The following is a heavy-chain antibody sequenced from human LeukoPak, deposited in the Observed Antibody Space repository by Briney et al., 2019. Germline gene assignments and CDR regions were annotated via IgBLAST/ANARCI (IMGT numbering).Heavy chain of an antibody. D-gene: IGHD1-26*01. Sequence: SETLSLTCTVSGYSISSGYYWGWIRQPPGKGLEWIGSIYHSGSTYYNPSLKSRVTISVDTSKNQFSLKLSSVTAADTAVYYCARNEVGATDYWGQGTLVTVSS. CDR2: IYHSGST. CDR3: ARNEVGATDY. CDR1: GYSISSGYY. V-gene: IGHV4-38-2*02. J-gene: IGHJ4*02.